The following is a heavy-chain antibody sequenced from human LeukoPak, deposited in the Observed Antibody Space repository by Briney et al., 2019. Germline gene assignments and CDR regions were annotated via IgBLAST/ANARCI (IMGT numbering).Heavy chain of an antibody. Sequence: SETLSLTCTVSGGSISSYYWSWIRQPPGKGLEWIGYIYHSGSTNYNPSLKSRVTISVDTSKNQSSLKLSSVTAADTAVYYCARDRGRSARGRWFDPWGQGTLVTVSS. J-gene: IGHJ5*02. CDR3: ARDRGRSARGRWFDP. CDR2: IYHSGST. D-gene: IGHD3-3*01. V-gene: IGHV4-59*01. CDR1: GGSISSYY.